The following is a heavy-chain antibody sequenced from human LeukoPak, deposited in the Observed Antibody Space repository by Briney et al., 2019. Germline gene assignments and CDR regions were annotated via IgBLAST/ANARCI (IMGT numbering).Heavy chain of an antibody. CDR2: IYSGGST. CDR1: GFTVSSNY. J-gene: IGHJ4*02. D-gene: IGHD3-16*01. CDR3: ARDPGHDLGGFDY. V-gene: IGHV3-53*01. Sequence: GGSLRLSCAASGFTVSSNYMSWVRQAPGKGLEWVSVIYSGGSTYYADSVKGRFTISRDNSKNTLYLQMNSLRAEDTAVYYCARDPGHDLGGFDYWGQGTLVTVSS.